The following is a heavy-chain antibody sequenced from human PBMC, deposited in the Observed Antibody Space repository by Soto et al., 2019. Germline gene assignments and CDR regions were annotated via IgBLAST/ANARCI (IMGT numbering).Heavy chain of an antibody. D-gene: IGHD1-26*01. Sequence: GGSLRLSCAASGFTFDDYAMHWVRQAPGKGLEWVSGISWNSGSIGYADSVKGRFTISRDNAKNSLYLQMNSLRAEDTALYYCAKAHASRGSYPDYWGQGTQVTVSS. CDR3: AKAHASRGSYPDY. V-gene: IGHV3-9*01. CDR2: ISWNSGSI. CDR1: GFTFDDYA. J-gene: IGHJ4*02.